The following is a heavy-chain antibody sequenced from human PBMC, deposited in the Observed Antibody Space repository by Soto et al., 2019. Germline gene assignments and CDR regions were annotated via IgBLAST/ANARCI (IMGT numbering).Heavy chain of an antibody. D-gene: IGHD3-22*01. CDR2: LNSGGDT. CDR1: GFTVSSNF. J-gene: IGHJ3*01. CDR3: ARDIYESAFDV. Sequence: VQLVESGGGLVQPGESLRLSCAASGFTVSSNFMSWVRQAPGKGLEWVSLLNSGGDTYYADSVKGRFTISRDNSKNTLYLQMNSLRAEDTAVYYCARDIYESAFDVWGQGIMVTVSS. V-gene: IGHV3-66*01.